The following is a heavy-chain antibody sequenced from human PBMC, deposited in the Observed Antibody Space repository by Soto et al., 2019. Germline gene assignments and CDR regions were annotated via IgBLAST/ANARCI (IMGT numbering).Heavy chain of an antibody. J-gene: IGHJ4*02. Sequence: ASVKVSCKASGFTFTSSAMQWVRQARGQRLEWIGWIVVGSGNTNYAQKFQERVTITRDMSTSTAYMELSSLRSEDTAVYYCAAVPYNRYDSSGLWGQGTLVTVSS. D-gene: IGHD3-22*01. CDR3: AAVPYNRYDSSGL. CDR1: GFTFTSSA. CDR2: IVVGSGNT. V-gene: IGHV1-58*02.